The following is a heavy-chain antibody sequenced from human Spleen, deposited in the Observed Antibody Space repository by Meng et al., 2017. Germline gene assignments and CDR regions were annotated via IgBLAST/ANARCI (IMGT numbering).Heavy chain of an antibody. CDR2: ISNDGNNQ. CDR1: GFTFSGYG. D-gene: IGHD3-10*01. J-gene: IGHJ4*02. Sequence: QVQLVESGGGVVQPGRSLRLSCAASGFTFSGYGMNWVRQAPGKGLEWVIIISNDGNNQNYADSVKGRFTISRDSSKNTLYLQMKSLRAEDTAVYYCARLTGSHFGFWGQGTLVTVSS. CDR3: ARLTGSHFGF. V-gene: IGHV3-30*03.